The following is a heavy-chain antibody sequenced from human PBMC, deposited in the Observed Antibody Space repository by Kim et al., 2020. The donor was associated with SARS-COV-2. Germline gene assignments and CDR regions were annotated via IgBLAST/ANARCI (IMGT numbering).Heavy chain of an antibody. V-gene: IGHV4-39*01. CDR3: ATRSDFDWLLVYYYYYG. D-gene: IGHD3-9*01. Sequence: SETLSLTCTVSGGSISSSSYYWGWIRQPPGKGLEWIGSIYYSGSTYYNPSLKSRVTISVDTSKNQFSLKLSSVTAADTAVYYCATRSDFDWLLVYYYYYG. CDR1: GGSISSSSYY. CDR2: IYYSGST. J-gene: IGHJ6*01.